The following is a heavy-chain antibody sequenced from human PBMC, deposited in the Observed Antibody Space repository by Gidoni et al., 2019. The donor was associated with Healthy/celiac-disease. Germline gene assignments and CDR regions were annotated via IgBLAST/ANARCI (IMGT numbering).Heavy chain of an antibody. CDR2: ISWNSGSI. CDR1: GFTFDDYA. V-gene: IGHV3-9*01. CDR3: AKDGAYYYDSSGYYGGHFDY. Sequence: EVQLVESGGGLVQPGRSLRLSCAASGFTFDDYALPWVRQAPGKGLEWVSGISWNSGSIGYADSVKGRFTISRDNAKNSLYLQMNSLRAEDTALYYCAKDGAYYYDSSGYYGGHFDYWGQGTLVTVSS. D-gene: IGHD3-22*01. J-gene: IGHJ4*02.